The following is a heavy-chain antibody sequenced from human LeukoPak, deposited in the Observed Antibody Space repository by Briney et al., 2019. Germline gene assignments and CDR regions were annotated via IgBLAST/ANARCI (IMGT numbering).Heavy chain of an antibody. J-gene: IGHJ4*02. CDR3: ARDHNYCLDY. CDR2: VNSYSSAI. Sequence: GGSLRLSCAASGFTFSSYSINWVRQAPGKGLEWVSYVNSYSSAIYYADSVKGRFTISRDNAKNSLYLQMNSLRDEDTAVYFCARDHNYCLDYWGQGTLVTVSS. D-gene: IGHD1-20*01. CDR1: GFTFSSYS. V-gene: IGHV3-48*02.